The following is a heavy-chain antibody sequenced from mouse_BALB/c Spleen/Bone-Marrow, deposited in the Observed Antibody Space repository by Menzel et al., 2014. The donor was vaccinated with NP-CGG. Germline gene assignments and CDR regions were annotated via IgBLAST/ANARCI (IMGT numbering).Heavy chain of an antibody. Sequence: VQLQESGTELVRPGTSVKVSCKASGYAFTNYLIERVKQRTGQGLEWIGVINPGSGDTSYNEKFWGKATLTADNSSNTAYMLLSSLTPDVSGVCCFLRNAIWLFAYWGQGTLVSVS. J-gene: IGHJ3*01. CDR1: GYAFTNYL. D-gene: IGHD2-2*01. CDR3: LRNAIWLFAY. V-gene: IGHV1-54*01. CDR2: INPGSGDT.